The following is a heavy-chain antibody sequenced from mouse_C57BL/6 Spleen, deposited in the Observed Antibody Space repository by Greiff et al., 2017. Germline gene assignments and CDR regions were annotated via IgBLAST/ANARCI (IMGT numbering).Heavy chain of an antibody. Sequence: EVKLVESGGGLVKPGGSLKLSCAASGFTFSDYGMHWVRQAPEKGLEWVAYISSGSSTIYYADTVKGRFTISRDNAKNTLFLQMTSLRSEDTAMYYCARSDGNYRSWYFDGWGTGTTVTVSS. D-gene: IGHD2-1*01. V-gene: IGHV5-17*01. J-gene: IGHJ1*03. CDR2: ISSGSSTI. CDR3: ARSDGNYRSWYFDG. CDR1: GFTFSDYG.